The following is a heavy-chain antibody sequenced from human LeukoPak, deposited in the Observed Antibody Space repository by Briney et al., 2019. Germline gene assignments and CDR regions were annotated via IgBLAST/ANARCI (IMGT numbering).Heavy chain of an antibody. CDR3: ATRRHALTTNWSDP. Sequence: ASVKVPCKVSGYTLSDLSMHWVRQAPGNGHEWMGGFDPVDGETIYAQKFQGRVSMTEDTSTDTAYMELSSLRSEDTAVYYCATRRHALTTNWSDPLGQGTLVTISS. CDR2: FDPVDGET. V-gene: IGHV1-24*01. J-gene: IGHJ5*02. CDR1: GYTLSDLS. D-gene: IGHD1-1*01.